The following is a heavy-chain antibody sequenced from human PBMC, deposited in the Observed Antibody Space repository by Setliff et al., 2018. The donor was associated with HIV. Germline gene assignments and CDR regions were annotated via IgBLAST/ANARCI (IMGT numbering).Heavy chain of an antibody. CDR3: SRDYSPTFYYYDSSGTFDS. J-gene: IGHJ4*02. D-gene: IGHD3-22*01. CDR1: GGTFSSYA. V-gene: IGHV1-69*10. CDR2: IIPILGIA. Sequence: RASVKVSCKASGGTFSSYAISWVRQAPGQGLEWMGGIIPILGIANYAQKFQGRVTITAVESTSTAYMELSSLRSEDTAVYYCSRDYSPTFYYYDSSGTFDSGGQGTRVTVS.